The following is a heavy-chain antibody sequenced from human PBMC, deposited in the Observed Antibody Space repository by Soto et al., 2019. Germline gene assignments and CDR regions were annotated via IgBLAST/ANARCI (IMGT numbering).Heavy chain of an antibody. D-gene: IGHD1-7*01. CDR3: ASRDPGTSVDY. J-gene: IGHJ4*02. V-gene: IGHV4-4*02. Sequence: SEILSLTCAVSGGSFTSNNWWTWVRQPPGQGLEWIGEIYRTGSTNYNPSLKSRVTISLDKSENQFSLKVTSLTAADTAVYYCASRDPGTSVDYWGQGTLVTVSS. CDR2: IYRTGST. CDR1: GGSFTSNNW.